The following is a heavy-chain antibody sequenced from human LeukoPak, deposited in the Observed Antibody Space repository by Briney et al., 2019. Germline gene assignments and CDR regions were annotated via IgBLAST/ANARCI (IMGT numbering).Heavy chain of an antibody. J-gene: IGHJ5*02. V-gene: IGHV3-23*01. CDR2: INDDVT. CDR1: GFSFSSYS. Sequence: GGSLRLSCTASGFSFSSYSMSWVRQPPGKGLEWISAINDDVTYYRDSVKGRFTVSRDNSRNTLYLQFNSLRAEDTAVYYCAKEHALWHEEGNCFDPWGQGTLVTVSS. D-gene: IGHD2-21*01. CDR3: AKEHALWHEEGNCFDP.